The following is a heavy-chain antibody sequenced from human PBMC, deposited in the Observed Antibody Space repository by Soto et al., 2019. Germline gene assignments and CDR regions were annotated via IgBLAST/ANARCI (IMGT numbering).Heavy chain of an antibody. CDR1: GGSISTDNW. V-gene: IGHV4-4*02. J-gene: IGHJ4*02. Sequence: QVQLEESGPGLVKPSGTLSLTCAVSGGSISTDNWWSWVRQPPGKGLEWVGEIYHSGSTNYNPSLKSRLTISIDKSKDQFSLDVRSVTAADTAVYYCARGGRWLFDYWVQGTLVTVSS. CDR2: IYHSGST. CDR3: ARGGRWLFDY. D-gene: IGHD5-12*01.